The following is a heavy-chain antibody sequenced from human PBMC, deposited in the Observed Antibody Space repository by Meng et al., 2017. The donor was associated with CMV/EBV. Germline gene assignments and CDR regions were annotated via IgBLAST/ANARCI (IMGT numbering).Heavy chain of an antibody. CDR1: GGSFSGYY. CDR3: ERFRWSPAWGAFDY. J-gene: IGHJ4*02. D-gene: IGHD3-16*01. Sequence: VYGGSFSGYYWSWIRQPPGKGLEWIGEINHSGSTNYNPSLKSRVTISVDTSKNQFSLKPSSVTAADTAVYYCERFRWSPAWGAFDYWGQGTLVTVSS. V-gene: IGHV4-34*01. CDR2: INHSGST.